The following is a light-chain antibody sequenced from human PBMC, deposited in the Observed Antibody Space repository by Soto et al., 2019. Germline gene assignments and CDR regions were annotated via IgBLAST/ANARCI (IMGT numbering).Light chain of an antibody. V-gene: IGKV3-20*01. CDR2: GAS. CDR1: QSVSNNY. Sequence: EIVLTQSPGTLSLSPWERATLSCRASQSVSNNYLAWYQQKPGQAPRLLIYGASNRATGIPDRFSGSGSGTDFTLTISRLEPEDFAVYFCQQYGSSPPITFGPGTKVDIK. J-gene: IGKJ3*01. CDR3: QQYGSSPPIT.